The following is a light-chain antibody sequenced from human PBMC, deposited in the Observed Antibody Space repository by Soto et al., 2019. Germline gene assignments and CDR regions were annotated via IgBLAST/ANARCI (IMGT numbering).Light chain of an antibody. CDR2: GAS. J-gene: IGKJ4*01. CDR3: HQCSHSPLT. CDR1: QTVTNNY. V-gene: IGKV3-20*01. Sequence: EIVLTQSPGTLSLSPGETATLSCRASQTVTNNYLAWYQQKPGQAPRLLIYGASRRATGIPDRFIGSGSGTDFTLTISILEPEDFAVYYCHQCSHSPLTFGGGTKVEIK.